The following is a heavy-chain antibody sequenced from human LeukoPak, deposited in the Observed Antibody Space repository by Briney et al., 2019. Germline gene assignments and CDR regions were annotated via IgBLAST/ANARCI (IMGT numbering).Heavy chain of an antibody. CDR3: ARAGGYYSYYYGMDV. V-gene: IGHV4-59*01. D-gene: IGHD3-10*01. J-gene: IGHJ6*02. CDR1: GGYIRSYY. CDR2: IYYSGST. Sequence: ASETLSLTCTVSGGYIRSYYWSWIRQPPGKGLEWIGYIYYSGSTNYNPSLKSRVTISVDTSKNQFSLRLSSVTAADTAVYYCARAGGYYSYYYGMDVWGQGTTVTVSS.